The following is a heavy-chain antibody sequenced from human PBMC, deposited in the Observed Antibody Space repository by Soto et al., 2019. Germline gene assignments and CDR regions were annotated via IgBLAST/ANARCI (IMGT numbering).Heavy chain of an antibody. CDR3: ARAHAPTLPFDS. Sequence: QVQLQESGPGLVKPSETLSLTCTVSGDSIRNVYWSWIRQPPGKGLEWIGFIYHSGNAKYNPSLKSRFAMSVDSSKNQISLSLNSVTAADSAVYFCARAHAPTLPFDSWGQGTLVTVSS. CDR2: IYHSGNA. CDR1: GDSIRNVY. V-gene: IGHV4-59*13. J-gene: IGHJ4*02. D-gene: IGHD2-2*01.